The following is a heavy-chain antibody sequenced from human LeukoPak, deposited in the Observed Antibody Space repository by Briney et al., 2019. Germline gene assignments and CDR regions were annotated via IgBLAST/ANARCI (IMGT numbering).Heavy chain of an antibody. CDR2: IISNGAST. V-gene: IGHV3-64*01. D-gene: IGHD1-26*01. CDR1: GLTFSDYS. Sequence: GGSLRLSCVASGLTFSDYSMHWVRQAPGKGLECVSGIISNGASTYYASTVEARFHISRENSKNTLYLQMGSLRTQDSAIYFWARGIDGAYDYWGQGTLVTVSS. J-gene: IGHJ4*02. CDR3: ARGIDGAYDY.